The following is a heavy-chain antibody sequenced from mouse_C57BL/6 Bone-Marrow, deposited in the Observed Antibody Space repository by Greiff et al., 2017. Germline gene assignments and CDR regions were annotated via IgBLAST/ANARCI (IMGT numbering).Heavy chain of an antibody. CDR3: ARHWDYGGSWFAY. CDR2: ISSGGSYT. V-gene: IGHV5-6*01. J-gene: IGHJ3*01. CDR1: GFTFSSYG. D-gene: IGHD2-4*01. Sequence: EVQLVESGGDLVKTGGSLKLSCAASGFTFSSYGMSWVRQTPDKRLEWVATISSGGSYTYYPDSVKGRFTISRDNAKNTLYLQMSSLKSEDTAMYYCARHWDYGGSWFAYWGQGTLVTVSA.